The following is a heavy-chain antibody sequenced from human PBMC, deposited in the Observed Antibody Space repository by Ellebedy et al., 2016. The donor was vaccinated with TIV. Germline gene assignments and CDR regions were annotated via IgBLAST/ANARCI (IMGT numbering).Heavy chain of an antibody. CDR3: ARGLTPSGFYGMDV. CDR2: INPNSGNT. Sequence: ASVKVSCXASGYTFTSYDINWVRQATGQGLEWMGWINPNSGNTGYAQKFQGRVTMTRNTSITTAYMELNSLRSEDTAVYYCARGLTPSGFYGMDVWGQGTTVTVSS. CDR1: GYTFTSYD. D-gene: IGHD6-25*01. V-gene: IGHV1-8*01. J-gene: IGHJ6*02.